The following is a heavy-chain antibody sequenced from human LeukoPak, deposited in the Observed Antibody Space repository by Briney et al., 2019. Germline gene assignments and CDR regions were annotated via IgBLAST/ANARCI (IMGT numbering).Heavy chain of an antibody. D-gene: IGHD3-10*01. CDR2: IYYSGST. Sequence: SETLSLTCTVSGGSISSSSYYWGWIRQPPGKGLEWIGSIYYSGSTYYNPSLKSRVTISVDTSKNQFSLKLSSVTAADTAVYYCARHVGFVTMVRGVTYFDYWGQGTLVTVSS. CDR3: ARHVGFVTMVRGVTYFDY. CDR1: GGSISSSSYY. V-gene: IGHV4-39*01. J-gene: IGHJ4*02.